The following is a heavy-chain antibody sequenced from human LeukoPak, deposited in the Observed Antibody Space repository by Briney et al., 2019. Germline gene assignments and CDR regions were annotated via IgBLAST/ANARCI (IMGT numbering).Heavy chain of an antibody. CDR3: AKVSGSGGTKYQPFDY. Sequence: GGSLRLSCAASGFTFSSYWMSWVRQAPGKGLEWVSAISGSGGSTYYADSVKGRFTISRDNSKNTLYLQMNSLRAEDTAVYYCAKVSGSGGTKYQPFDYWGQGTLVTVSS. D-gene: IGHD2-15*01. V-gene: IGHV3-23*01. J-gene: IGHJ4*02. CDR1: GFTFSSYW. CDR2: ISGSGGST.